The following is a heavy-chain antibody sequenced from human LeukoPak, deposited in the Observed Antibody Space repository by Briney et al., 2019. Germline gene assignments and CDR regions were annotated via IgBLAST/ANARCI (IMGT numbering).Heavy chain of an antibody. V-gene: IGHV3-9*01. D-gene: IGHD3-22*01. CDR2: ISWNSGSI. Sequence: PGGSLRLSCAASGFTFDDYAMHWVRQAPGKGLEWVSGISWNSGSIGYADSVKGRFTISRDNSKNTLYLHMNSLRAEDTAVYYCAKELSWLLNSDAFDIWGQGTMITVSS. J-gene: IGHJ3*02. CDR3: AKELSWLLNSDAFDI. CDR1: GFTFDDYA.